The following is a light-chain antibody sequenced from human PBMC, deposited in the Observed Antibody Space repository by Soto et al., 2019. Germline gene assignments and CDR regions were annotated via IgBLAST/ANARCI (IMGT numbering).Light chain of an antibody. V-gene: IGKV3-15*01. CDR2: GAS. J-gene: IGKJ4*01. CDR1: QSVSSD. Sequence: EIVMTQSQATLSVSPGERATLSCRASQSVSSDLAWFQQKPGQAPRLLIYGASTRATGIPARFSGGGSGTEFTLTISSLQSEDFAIYFCQQYNNWPPLTFGGGTKVEIK. CDR3: QQYNNWPPLT.